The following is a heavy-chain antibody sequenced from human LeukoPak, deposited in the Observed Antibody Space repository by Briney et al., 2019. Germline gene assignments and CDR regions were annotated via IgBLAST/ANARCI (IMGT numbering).Heavy chain of an antibody. Sequence: SETLSLTCTVSGGSITNFYGGWIRQSPGKGLELIGYIYYSGTTNYSPSLKSRVSISVDTSKKQFSLKLSSLTAADTAAYYCARGAVAASRPFFDYWGQGTLVTVSS. CDR1: GGSITNFY. CDR2: IYYSGTT. V-gene: IGHV4-59*01. CDR3: ARGAVAASRPFFDY. J-gene: IGHJ4*02. D-gene: IGHD6-19*01.